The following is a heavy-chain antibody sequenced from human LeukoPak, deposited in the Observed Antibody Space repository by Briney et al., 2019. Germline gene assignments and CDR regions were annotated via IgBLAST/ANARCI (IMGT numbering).Heavy chain of an antibody. CDR1: GFIFSTYS. V-gene: IGHV3-48*04. Sequence: GGSLRLSCAASGFIFSTYSMNWVRQAPGKGLEWVSYINNSGSTIYYADSVKGRFTISRDNAKNSLYLQMNSLRAEDTAVYYCAELGITMIGGVWGKGTTVSISS. D-gene: IGHD3-10*02. CDR3: AELGITMIGGV. CDR2: INNSGSTI. J-gene: IGHJ6*04.